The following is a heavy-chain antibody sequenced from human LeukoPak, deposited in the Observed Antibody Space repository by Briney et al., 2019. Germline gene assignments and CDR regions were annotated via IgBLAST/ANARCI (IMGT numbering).Heavy chain of an antibody. CDR3: AGAPAGSLEWLSPFDY. J-gene: IGHJ4*02. V-gene: IGHV4-61*02. Sequence: SETLSLTCTVSGGSISSASYYWSWLRQPAGKGLEWIGRIYASGSTNYNPSLKYRVTITADTSKNQLSLKLSSVTAADTAVYYCAGAPAGSLEWLSPFDYWGQGTLVTVSS. D-gene: IGHD3-3*01. CDR1: GGSISSASYY. CDR2: IYASGST.